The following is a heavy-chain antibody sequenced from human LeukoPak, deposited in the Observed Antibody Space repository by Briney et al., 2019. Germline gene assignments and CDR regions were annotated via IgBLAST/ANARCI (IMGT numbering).Heavy chain of an antibody. CDR1: GGSINSGNYK. CDR3: ASGAYDSSGYYLLDY. Sequence: SETLSLTCTVSGGSINSGNYKWTWIRQPAGKGLEWIGHIHTSGSTNFNPSLKSRVTISVDTSKNQFSLKLSSVTAADTAVYYCASGAYDSSGYYLLDYWGQGTLVTVSS. CDR2: IHTSGST. D-gene: IGHD3-22*01. J-gene: IGHJ4*02. V-gene: IGHV4-61*09.